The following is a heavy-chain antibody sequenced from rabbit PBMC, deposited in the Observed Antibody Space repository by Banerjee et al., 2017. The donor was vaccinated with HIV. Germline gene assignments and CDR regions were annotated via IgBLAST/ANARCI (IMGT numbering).Heavy chain of an antibody. CDR3: VRESEWLGWGL. Sequence: QEQLEESGGDLVKPEGSLTLTCTASGFSFSNKCVMCWVRQAPGKGLEWIGYIDPVFGSTYYASWVNGRFTISSHNAQNTLYLQLNSLTAADTATYFCVRESEWLGWGLRGPGTLVTVS. CDR1: GFSFSNKCV. V-gene: IGHV1S45*01. CDR2: IDPVFGST. D-gene: IGHD4-1*01. J-gene: IGHJ4*01.